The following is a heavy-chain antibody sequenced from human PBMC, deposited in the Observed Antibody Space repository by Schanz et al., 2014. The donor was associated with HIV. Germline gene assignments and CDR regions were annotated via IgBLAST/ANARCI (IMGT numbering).Heavy chain of an antibody. D-gene: IGHD2-15*01. CDR2: INSDGSST. Sequence: EVQLVESGGGLVRPGGSLRLSCAASGFTFSDHYMDWVRQAPGEGLVWVSRINSDGSSTSYADSVKGRFTISRDNAKNTLYLQMNSLRDEDTAVYYCARRSSDGGYYDNWGQGTLVTVSS. CDR3: ARRSSDGGYYDN. CDR1: GFTFSDHY. J-gene: IGHJ4*02. V-gene: IGHV3-74*02.